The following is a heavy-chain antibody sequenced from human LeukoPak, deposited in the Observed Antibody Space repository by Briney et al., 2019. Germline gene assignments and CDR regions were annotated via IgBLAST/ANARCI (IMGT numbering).Heavy chain of an antibody. V-gene: IGHV1-69*01. CDR2: IIPIFGTA. CDR3: ARAGTAMDPFDY. D-gene: IGHD5-18*01. Sequence: GSSVKVSCKASGGTFSSYAISWVRQAPGQGLEWMGGIIPIFGTASYAQKFQGRVTITADESTCTAYMELSSLRSEDTAVYYCARAGTAMDPFDYWGQGTLVTVSS. J-gene: IGHJ4*02. CDR1: GGTFSSYA.